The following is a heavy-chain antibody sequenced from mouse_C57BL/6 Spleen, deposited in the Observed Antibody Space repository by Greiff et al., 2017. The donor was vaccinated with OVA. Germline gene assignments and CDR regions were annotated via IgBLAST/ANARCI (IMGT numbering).Heavy chain of an antibody. CDR1: GFSLTSYG. D-gene: IGHD1-1*01. V-gene: IGHV2-4*01. J-gene: IGHJ4*01. Sequence: VKLMESGPGLVQPSQSLSITCTVSGFSLTSYGVHWVRQPPGKGLEWLGVIWSGGSTDYNAAFISRLSISKDNSKSQVFFKMNSLQADDTAIYYWAKNWYGSLMEYWGQRTPVTVSS. CDR3: AKNWYGSLMEY. CDR2: IWSGGST.